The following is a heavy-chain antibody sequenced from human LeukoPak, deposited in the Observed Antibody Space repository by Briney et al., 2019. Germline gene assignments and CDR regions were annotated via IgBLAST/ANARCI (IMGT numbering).Heavy chain of an antibody. D-gene: IGHD3-3*01. J-gene: IGHJ4*02. CDR1: GFTFSSYA. CDR3: AKDRHDFWSGYYNGFLDY. V-gene: IGHV3-30-3*01. Sequence: PGGSLRLSCAASGFTFSSYAMHWVRQAPGKGLEWVAVISYDGSNKYYADSVKGRFTISRDNSKNTLYLQMNSLRAEDTAVYYCAKDRHDFWSGYYNGFLDYWGQGTLVTVSS. CDR2: ISYDGSNK.